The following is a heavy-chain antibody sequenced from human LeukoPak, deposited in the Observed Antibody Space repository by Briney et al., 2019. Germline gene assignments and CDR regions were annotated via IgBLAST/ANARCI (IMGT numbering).Heavy chain of an antibody. Sequence: SVKVSCKASGGTFSSYAISWVRQAPGQGLEWMGGIIPIFGTANYAQKFQGRVTITADESTSTAYMELSSLRSEDTAVYYCVFREDYYYGMDVWGQGTTVTVSS. CDR3: VFREDYYYGMDV. CDR1: GGTFSSYA. V-gene: IGHV1-69*13. D-gene: IGHD3-3*01. CDR2: IIPIFGTA. J-gene: IGHJ6*02.